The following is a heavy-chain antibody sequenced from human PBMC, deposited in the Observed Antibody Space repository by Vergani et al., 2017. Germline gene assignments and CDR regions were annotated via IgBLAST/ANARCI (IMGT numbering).Heavy chain of an antibody. CDR3: ARDQDDSSGYSY. D-gene: IGHD3-22*01. Sequence: QVQLVQSGAEVRKPGSSVKVSCKASGGTFSSYAISWVRQAPGQGLEWMGRIIPIFGTANDAQKFQGRVRITAYKSTSTAYMDLSSLRSKDRAMYYCARDQDDSSGYSYWGEGGLVTGSS. CDR1: GGTFSSYA. V-gene: IGHV1-69*14. J-gene: IGHJ4*02. CDR2: IIPIFGTA.